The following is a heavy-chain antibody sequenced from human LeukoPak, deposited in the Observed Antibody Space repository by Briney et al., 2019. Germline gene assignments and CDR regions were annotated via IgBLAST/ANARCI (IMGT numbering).Heavy chain of an antibody. Sequence: GGSLRLSCAASGFTFSSYEMNWVRQAPGKGLEWVSYISSSGSTIYYADSVKGRFTISRDNAKNSLYLQMNSLRAEDTAVYYCARDRWGYCSSTSCYVAGGVEAFDIWGQGTMDTVSS. V-gene: IGHV3-48*03. CDR1: GFTFSSYE. D-gene: IGHD2-2*01. CDR3: ARDRWGYCSSTSCYVAGGVEAFDI. J-gene: IGHJ3*02. CDR2: ISSSGSTI.